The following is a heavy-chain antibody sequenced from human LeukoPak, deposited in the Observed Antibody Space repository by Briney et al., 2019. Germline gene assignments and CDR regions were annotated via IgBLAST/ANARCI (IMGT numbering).Heavy chain of an antibody. V-gene: IGHV4-59*01. Sequence: PSETLSLTRTVSGVSISSYYWSWIRQPPGKGLEWIGYIYYSGSTNYNPSLKSRVTISVDTSKNQFSLKLSSVTAADTAVYYCARVGYDFWSGYYGNWFDPWGQGTLVTVSS. CDR3: ARVGYDFWSGYYGNWFDP. D-gene: IGHD3-3*01. CDR1: GVSISSYY. CDR2: IYYSGST. J-gene: IGHJ5*02.